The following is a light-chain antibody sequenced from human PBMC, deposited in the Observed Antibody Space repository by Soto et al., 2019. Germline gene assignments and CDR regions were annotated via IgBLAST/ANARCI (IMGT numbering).Light chain of an antibody. CDR3: QQSYGTPIT. Sequence: DIQMTQSPSSLSASVGDRVTITCRASQSISSYLNWYQQKPGKAPNLLIHAAFNLQSGVPSRFSGSGSGTDFTLTISSLQPEDFATYYCQQSYGTPITFGQGTRLEIK. CDR2: AAF. CDR1: QSISSY. V-gene: IGKV1-39*01. J-gene: IGKJ5*01.